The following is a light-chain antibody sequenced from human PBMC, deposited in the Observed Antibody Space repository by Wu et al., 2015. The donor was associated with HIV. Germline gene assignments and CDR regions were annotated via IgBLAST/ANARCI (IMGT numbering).Light chain of an antibody. V-gene: IGKV3-15*01. CDR3: QQYNRWPPSVT. Sequence: EIVMTQSPATLSVSPGERATLSCRASQSISNNLAWYQQKPGQAPRLLIYDASTRATGIPVRFSGSGSGTEFTLTISSMQSEDFAVYYCQQYNRWPPSVTFGQGTKVEIK. J-gene: IGKJ1*01. CDR1: QSISNN. CDR2: DAS.